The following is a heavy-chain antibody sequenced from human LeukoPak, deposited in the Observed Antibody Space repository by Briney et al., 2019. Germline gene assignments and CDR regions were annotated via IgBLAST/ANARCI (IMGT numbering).Heavy chain of an antibody. J-gene: IGHJ4*02. Sequence: GGSLRLSCAASGFSVSSNYMSWVRQTPGKGLECVSLIYSGGNTYYADSVKGRFTISRDHSKNTLYLQMNTLRAEDTAVYYCVRVDYDILTGYQNYFKYWGQGTLVTVSS. CDR1: GFSVSSNY. CDR3: VRVDYDILTGYQNYFKY. V-gene: IGHV3-53*01. D-gene: IGHD3-9*01. CDR2: IYSGGNT.